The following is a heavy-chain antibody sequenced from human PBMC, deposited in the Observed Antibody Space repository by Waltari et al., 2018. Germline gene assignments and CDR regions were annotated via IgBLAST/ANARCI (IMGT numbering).Heavy chain of an antibody. Sequence: QVQLVQSGAEVKKPGSSVKVSCKASGGTFSSYAISWVRQAPGQGLEWMGGIIPIFGTANYDQKVQGRGTITTDESTTTAYMELSSLRSEDTAVYYCARGPYCSGGSCSPDYWGQGTLVTVSS. J-gene: IGHJ4*02. CDR3: ARGPYCSGGSCSPDY. CDR1: GGTFSSYA. V-gene: IGHV1-69*05. D-gene: IGHD2-15*01. CDR2: IIPIFGTA.